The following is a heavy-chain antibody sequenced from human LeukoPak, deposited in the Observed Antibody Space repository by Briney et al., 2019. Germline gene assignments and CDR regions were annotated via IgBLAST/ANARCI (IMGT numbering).Heavy chain of an antibody. Sequence: ASVKVSCKASGYTFTGYYMHWVRQAPVQGLEWMGWINPNSGGTNYAQKFQGRVTMTRDTSISTAYMELSRLRSEDTAVYYCARGADWQLLEYYYYYMDVWGKGTTVTVSS. J-gene: IGHJ6*03. CDR1: GYTFTGYY. CDR3: ARGADWQLLEYYYYYMDV. CDR2: INPNSGGT. V-gene: IGHV1-2*02. D-gene: IGHD6-6*01.